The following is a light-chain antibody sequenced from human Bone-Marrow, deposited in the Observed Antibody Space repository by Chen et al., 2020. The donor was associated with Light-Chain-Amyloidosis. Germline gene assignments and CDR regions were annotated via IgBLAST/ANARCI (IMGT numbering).Light chain of an antibody. CDR2: RDT. CDR3: RSADSSGTYEVI. V-gene: IGLV3-25*03. CDR1: DLPTKY. J-gene: IGLJ2*01. Sequence: SYELTQPPSVSVSPGQTSRITCSGDDLPTKYAYWYQQKPGQAPVLVIHRDTERPSGISERFSGASAGTTATLTICGVQAEDEADDHCRSADSSGTYEVIVGGGTKVTVL.